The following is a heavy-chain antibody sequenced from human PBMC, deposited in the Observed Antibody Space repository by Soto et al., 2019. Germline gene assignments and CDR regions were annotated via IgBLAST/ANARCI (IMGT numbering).Heavy chain of an antibody. V-gene: IGHV1-69*01. CDR1: GGTFSSYA. D-gene: IGHD4-4*01. J-gene: IGHJ6*04. Sequence: QVQLVQSGAEVKKPGSSVKVSCKASGGTFSSYAISWVRQAPGQGLEWMGGIIPIFGTANYAQKFQGRVTITADESTSTAYMERSSLRSEDTAVYYCARDASTVRDRGGMDVWGKGTTVTVSS. CDR2: IIPIFGTA. CDR3: ARDASTVRDRGGMDV.